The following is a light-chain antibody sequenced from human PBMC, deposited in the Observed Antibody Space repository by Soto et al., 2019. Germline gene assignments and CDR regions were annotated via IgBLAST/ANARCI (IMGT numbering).Light chain of an antibody. CDR3: SSYTSSGSLVV. V-gene: IGLV2-14*01. CDR2: DVS. CDR1: SSDVGGYNF. Sequence: QSALTQPASMSGSPGQSITISCTGSSSDVGGYNFVSWYQQHPGKAPKLMIYDVSNRPSGVSNRFSGSKSGNTASLTISGLQAGDEAEYYCSSYTSSGSLVVFGGGTKLTVL. J-gene: IGLJ2*01.